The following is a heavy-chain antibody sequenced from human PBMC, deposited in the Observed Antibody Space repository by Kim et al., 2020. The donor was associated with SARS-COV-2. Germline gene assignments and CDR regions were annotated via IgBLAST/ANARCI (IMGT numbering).Heavy chain of an antibody. CDR3: ELRYFDWAKGPDYFDY. Sequence: SETLSLTCAVYGGSFSGYYWSWIRQPPGKGLEWIGEINHSGSTNYNPSLKCRVTISVDTSKNQFSLKLSSVTAADTAVYYCELRYFDWAKGPDYFDYWGQGTLVTVSS. J-gene: IGHJ4*02. V-gene: IGHV4-34*01. CDR2: INHSGST. D-gene: IGHD3-9*01. CDR1: GGSFSGYY.